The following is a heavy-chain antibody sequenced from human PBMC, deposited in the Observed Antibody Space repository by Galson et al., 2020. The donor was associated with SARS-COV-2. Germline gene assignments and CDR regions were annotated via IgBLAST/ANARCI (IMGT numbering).Heavy chain of an antibody. D-gene: IGHD3-3*01. Sequence: SETLSLTCTVSGPSVTGTTYYWNWIRQPAGKGLEWIGHIYSSGSANYNPSLKSRATISVDTSKRHFSLKLSSVTAADTAVYYCGRYDFWSASYSWVQGTLVNVSS. CDR3: GRYDFWSASYS. CDR1: GPSVTGTTYY. J-gene: IGHJ4*02. CDR2: IYSSGSA. V-gene: IGHV4-61*09.